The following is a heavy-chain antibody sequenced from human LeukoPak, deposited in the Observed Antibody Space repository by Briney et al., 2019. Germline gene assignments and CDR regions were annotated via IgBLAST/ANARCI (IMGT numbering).Heavy chain of an antibody. Sequence: PGGSLRLSCAVSGFTFNEYYMSWIRQPPGKGLEWVSYISNGASTIYYADSVKGRFTISRDNDNNLLYLQMDSLRAEDTAVYYCANTPGQEMWSTFDYWGQGTLVTVPS. D-gene: IGHD2-21*01. CDR1: GFTFNEYY. CDR3: ANTPGQEMWSTFDY. V-gene: IGHV3-11*04. J-gene: IGHJ4*02. CDR2: ISNGASTI.